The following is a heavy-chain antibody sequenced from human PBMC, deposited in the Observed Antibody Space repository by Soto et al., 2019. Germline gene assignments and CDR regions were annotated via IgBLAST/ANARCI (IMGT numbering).Heavy chain of an antibody. D-gene: IGHD1-7*01. Sequence: QVQLQESGPGLVKPSQTLSLTCTVSGVSISSGSYYWSWIRQPPGKGLEWIGFMSYSGITSYNASLKNVFTMSVDTSKSQFSLSLSFVTAADTAVYYCATMGTPATGLYYFDNWGQGTLVTVSS. V-gene: IGHV4-30-4*01. CDR3: ATMGTPATGLYYFDN. CDR1: GVSISSGSYY. CDR2: MSYSGIT. J-gene: IGHJ4*02.